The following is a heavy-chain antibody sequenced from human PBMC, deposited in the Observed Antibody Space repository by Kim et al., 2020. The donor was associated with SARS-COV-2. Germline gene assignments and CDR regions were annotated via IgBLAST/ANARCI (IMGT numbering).Heavy chain of an antibody. Sequence: GRFTISRDNAKNTLYLQMNSLRAEDTAVYYCARGDSSSWTHYYYYGMDVWGQGTTVTVSS. D-gene: IGHD6-13*01. J-gene: IGHJ6*02. V-gene: IGHV3-74*01. CDR3: ARGDSSSWTHYYYYGMDV.